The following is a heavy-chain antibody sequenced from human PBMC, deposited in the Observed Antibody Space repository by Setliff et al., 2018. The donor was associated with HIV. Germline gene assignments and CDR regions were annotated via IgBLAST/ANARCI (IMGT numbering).Heavy chain of an antibody. J-gene: IGHJ3*02. Sequence: SETLSLTCTVSGGSISSYYWSWIRQPPGKGLEWIGYIYYSGSTNYNPSLKSRVTISVDTSKNQFSLKLSSVAAADTAVYYCARHSSSRRHDAFDIWGQGTMVTVSS. CDR3: ARHSSSRRHDAFDI. CDR1: GGSISSYY. V-gene: IGHV4-59*08. D-gene: IGHD6-6*01. CDR2: IYYSGST.